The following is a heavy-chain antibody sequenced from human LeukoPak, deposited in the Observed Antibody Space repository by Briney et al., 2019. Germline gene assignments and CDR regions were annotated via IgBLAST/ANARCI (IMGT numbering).Heavy chain of an antibody. D-gene: IGHD2-15*01. Sequence: ASVKVSCKASGYTFTGYYMHWVRQAPGQGLEWMGWINPNSGGTNYAQKFQGRVTMTRDTSISTAYMELSSLRSEDTAVYYCARSVGLGYCSGGSCYGWFDPWGQGTLVTVSS. CDR2: INPNSGGT. V-gene: IGHV1-2*02. CDR1: GYTFTGYY. CDR3: ARSVGLGYCSGGSCYGWFDP. J-gene: IGHJ5*02.